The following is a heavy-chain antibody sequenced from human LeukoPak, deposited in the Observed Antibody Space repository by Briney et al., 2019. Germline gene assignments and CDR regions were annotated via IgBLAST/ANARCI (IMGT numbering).Heavy chain of an antibody. Sequence: GGSLRLSCAASGFTFSSYAMHWVRQAPGKGLEWVAVISYDGSNKYYADSVKGRFTISRDNSKNTLCLQMNSLRAEETAVYYCARAPVPAAIHDWFDPGGQGTLGPV. CDR2: ISYDGSNK. D-gene: IGHD2-2*01. V-gene: IGHV3-30-3*01. J-gene: IGHJ5*02. CDR3: ARAPVPAAIHDWFDP. CDR1: GFTFSSYA.